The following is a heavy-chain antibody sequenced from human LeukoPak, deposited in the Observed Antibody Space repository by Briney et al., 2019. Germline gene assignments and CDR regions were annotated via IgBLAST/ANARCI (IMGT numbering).Heavy chain of an antibody. CDR3: ARASYSYDISGWVPFDY. D-gene: IGHD3-22*01. Sequence: SETLSLTCAVYGGSFSGYYWSWIRQPPGKGLEWIGEINHSGSTNYNPSLKSRVTISGDTSENQFSLRLSSVTAADTAVYYCARASYSYDISGWVPFDYWGQGTLVTVSS. CDR1: GGSFSGYY. V-gene: IGHV4-34*01. CDR2: INHSGST. J-gene: IGHJ4*02.